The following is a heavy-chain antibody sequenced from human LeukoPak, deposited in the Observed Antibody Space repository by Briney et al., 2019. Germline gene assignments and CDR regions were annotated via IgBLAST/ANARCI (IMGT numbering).Heavy chain of an antibody. CDR2: ISSTASDI. CDR3: SCKLGSSSSGY. V-gene: IGHV3-21*01. D-gene: IGHD6-6*01. Sequence: AGTLGLTCAASGFTFSSYGLSWVRQAPGQGLEWVSFISSTASDISYADPVRGSITIYRANAKNSLYLQIISLAAADTALYYCSCKLGSSSSGYCGQGALVTVSS. CDR1: GFTFSSYG. J-gene: IGHJ4*02.